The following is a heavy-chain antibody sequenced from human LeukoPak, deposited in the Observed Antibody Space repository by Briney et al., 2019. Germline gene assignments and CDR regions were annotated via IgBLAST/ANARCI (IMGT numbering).Heavy chain of an antibody. J-gene: IGHJ6*03. D-gene: IGHD3-10*01. V-gene: IGHV1-2*02. Sequence: ASVKLSCKASGYTFTGYYMHWVRQAPGQGLGWMGWINSNSGGTNYAQTFQGRGTMTRDTSISTAYMVLRRLRSDDTGVDYCARDGLSSGSYRYYYYMDVWGKGTTVTISS. CDR1: GYTFTGYY. CDR2: INSNSGGT. CDR3: ARDGLSSGSYRYYYYMDV.